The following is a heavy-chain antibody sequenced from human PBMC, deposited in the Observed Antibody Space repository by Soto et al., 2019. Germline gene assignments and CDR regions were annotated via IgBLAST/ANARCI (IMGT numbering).Heavy chain of an antibody. CDR2: IWYDGSNK. CDR1: GFTFSSYG. CDR3: ASDGTGTTWGMDV. Sequence: QVQLVESGGGVVQPGRSLRLSCAASGFTFSSYGMHWVRQAPGKGLEWVAVIWYDGSNKYYADSVKGRFTISRDNSKNTLYLQMNSLRAEDTAVYYCASDGTGTTWGMDVWGQGTTVTVSS. J-gene: IGHJ6*02. D-gene: IGHD1-7*01. V-gene: IGHV3-33*01.